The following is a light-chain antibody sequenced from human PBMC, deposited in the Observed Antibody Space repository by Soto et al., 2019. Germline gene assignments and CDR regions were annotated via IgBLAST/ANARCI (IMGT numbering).Light chain of an antibody. CDR3: QHYGSSLSIT. Sequence: EIVMTQSPATLSVSPGERATLSCRASQSVSSNLAWYQQKPGQAPRLLIYGASTRATGIPARFSGSGSGTEFTLTISSLQSEDFAVYSCQHYGSSLSITFGQGTRLEIK. J-gene: IGKJ5*01. CDR1: QSVSSN. CDR2: GAS. V-gene: IGKV3-15*01.